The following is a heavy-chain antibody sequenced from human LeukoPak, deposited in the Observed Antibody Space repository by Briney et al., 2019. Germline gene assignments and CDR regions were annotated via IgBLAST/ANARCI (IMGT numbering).Heavy chain of an antibody. CDR2: INPNSGGT. J-gene: IGHJ4*02. D-gene: IGHD6-13*01. CDR3: ARDAAAAGTAFDY. CDR1: GYTFTGYY. Sequence: ASVKVSCKASGYTFTGYYMHWGRQAPGQGLEWMGWINPNSGGTNYAQKFQGRVTMTRDTSISTAYMALSRLRSDDTAVYYCARDAAAAGTAFDYWGQGTLVTVSS. V-gene: IGHV1-2*02.